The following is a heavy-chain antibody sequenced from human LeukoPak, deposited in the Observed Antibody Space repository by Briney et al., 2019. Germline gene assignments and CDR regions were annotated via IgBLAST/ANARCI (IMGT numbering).Heavy chain of an antibody. V-gene: IGHV1-2*02. CDR3: ARDLGYCSSXSXXGWFDP. CDR1: GYTFTGYY. Sequence: ASVKVSCKASGYTFTGYYIHWVRQAPGQGLEWMGWINPNSGGTNYAQKFQGRVTITTDESTSTAYMELSSLRSEDTAVYYCARDLGYCSSXSXXGWFDPWGQGTLVTVSS. D-gene: IGHD2-2*01. CDR2: INPNSGGT. J-gene: IGHJ5*02.